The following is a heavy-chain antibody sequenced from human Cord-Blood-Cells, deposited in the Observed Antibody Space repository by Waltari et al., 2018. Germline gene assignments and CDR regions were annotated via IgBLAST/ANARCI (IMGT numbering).Heavy chain of an antibody. CDR3: ARGDPSYGPIDAFDI. V-gene: IGHV4-4*07. J-gene: IGHJ3*02. CDR2: IYTSGST. CDR1: GGSISSYY. Sequence: QVQLQESGPGLVKPSETLSLTCTVSGGSISSYYWSWIRQPAGKGLEWIGRIYTSGSTNYNPSLKSRVTMSVDTAKNQFSLKLSSVTAADTAVYYCARGDPSYGPIDAFDIWGQGTMVTVSS. D-gene: IGHD3-16*01.